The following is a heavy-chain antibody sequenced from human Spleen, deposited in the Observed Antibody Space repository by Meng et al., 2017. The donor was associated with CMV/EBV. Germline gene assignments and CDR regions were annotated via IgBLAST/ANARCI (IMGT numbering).Heavy chain of an antibody. D-gene: IGHD1-14*01. CDR1: GFTFSSYA. J-gene: IGHJ4*02. V-gene: IGHV3-23*01. CDR3: AKGSGYNPFDH. CDR2: ISGSGGST. Sequence: GGSLRLSCAASGFTFSSYAMSWVRQAPGKGLEWVSAISGSGGSTYYADSVKGRFTISRDNSRNTLFLQMNSLRAEDTAIYYCAKGSGYNPFDHWGQGTLVTVSS.